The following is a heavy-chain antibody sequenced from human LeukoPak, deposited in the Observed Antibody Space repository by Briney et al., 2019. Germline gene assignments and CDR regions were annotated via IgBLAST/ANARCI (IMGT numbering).Heavy chain of an antibody. CDR3: ARPSIAAAGTKKTYYYGMDV. D-gene: IGHD6-13*01. J-gene: IGHJ6*04. CDR2: INHSGST. CDR1: GGSFSGYY. Sequence: SETLSLTCAVYGGSFSGYYWSWIRQPPGKGLEWIGEINHSGSTNYNPSLKSRVTISVDTSKNQFSLKLSSVTAADTALYYCARPSIAAAGTKKTYYYGMDVWGKGTTVTVSS. V-gene: IGHV4-34*01.